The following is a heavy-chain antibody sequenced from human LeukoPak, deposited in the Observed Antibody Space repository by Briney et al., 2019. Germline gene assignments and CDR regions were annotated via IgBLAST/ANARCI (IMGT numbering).Heavy chain of an antibody. V-gene: IGHV3-30*02. D-gene: IGHD3-10*01. CDR3: AKDQRGWVRYYYMDV. CDR1: GFTFSSYG. J-gene: IGHJ6*03. Sequence: GGSLRLSCAASGFTFSSYGMHWVRQAPGKGLEWVAFIRYDGSNKYYADSVKGRFTISRDNSKNTLYLQMNSLRAEDTAVYYCAKDQRGWVRYYYMDVWGKGTTVTVSS. CDR2: IRYDGSNK.